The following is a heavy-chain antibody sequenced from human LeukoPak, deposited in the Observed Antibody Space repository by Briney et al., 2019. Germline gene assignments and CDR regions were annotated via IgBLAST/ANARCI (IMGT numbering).Heavy chain of an antibody. CDR3: ARDRGYSSGPYDY. D-gene: IGHD6-19*01. CDR2: IYYSGST. J-gene: IGHJ4*02. V-gene: IGHV4-59*01. Sequence: SETLSLTWTVSGGSISSYYWSWIRQPPGKGLEWIGYIYYSGSTNYNPSLKSRVTISVDTSKNQFSLKLSSVTAADTAVYYCARDRGYSSGPYDYWGQGTLVTVSS. CDR1: GGSISSYY.